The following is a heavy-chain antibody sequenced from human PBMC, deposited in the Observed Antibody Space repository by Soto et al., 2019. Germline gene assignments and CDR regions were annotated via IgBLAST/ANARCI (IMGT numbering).Heavy chain of an antibody. CDR1: GFTFNNYE. D-gene: IGHD1-26*01. CDR3: ARGFTYSGSYPAAY. Sequence: GGSLRLSCVASGFTFNNYEMNWVRQAPGKGLEWVSYISSSGSTIYYADSVKGRFTISRDNAKSSLSLQMDSLRAEDTAVYYCARGFTYSGSYPAAYWAQGTLVPLAS. CDR2: ISSSGSTI. J-gene: IGHJ4*02. V-gene: IGHV3-48*03.